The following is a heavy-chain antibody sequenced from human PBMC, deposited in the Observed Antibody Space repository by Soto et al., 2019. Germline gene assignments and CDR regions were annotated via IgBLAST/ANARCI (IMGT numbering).Heavy chain of an antibody. V-gene: IGHV1-2*02. CDR2: INPKSGGT. Sequence: ASVKVSCKASGYTFTVYYMHWVRQAPGQGPEWMGWINPKSGGTMYPQKFQGRVTMTWDTSISAAYMALTRLRSDDTAVYYCARDLAKGGGSSGFDYWGQGTLVTVSS. J-gene: IGHJ4*02. CDR1: GYTFTVYY. D-gene: IGHD1-26*01. CDR3: ARDLAKGGGSSGFDY.